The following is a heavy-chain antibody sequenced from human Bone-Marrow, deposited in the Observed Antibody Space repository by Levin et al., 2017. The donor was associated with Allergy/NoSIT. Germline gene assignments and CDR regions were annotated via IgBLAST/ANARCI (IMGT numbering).Heavy chain of an antibody. Sequence: SETLSLTCTVSGGSFSSYYWGWIRQPPGKGLEWIGYISYSGTTNYNPSLKSRVTIPVDTSKSQFSLNLSSLTAADTAVYYCAGYVVAVDTGAEYFRHWGQGTLVTVSS. J-gene: IGHJ1*01. D-gene: IGHD2-21*01. CDR3: AGYVVAVDTGAEYFRH. CDR2: ISYSGTT. V-gene: IGHV4-59*01. CDR1: GGSFSSYY.